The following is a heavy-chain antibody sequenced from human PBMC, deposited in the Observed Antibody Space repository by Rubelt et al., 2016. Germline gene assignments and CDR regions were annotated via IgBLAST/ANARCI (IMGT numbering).Heavy chain of an antibody. V-gene: IGHV3-48*04. J-gene: IGHJ4*02. Sequence: VRQVPGKGLEWISYISGGMETIYYADSVRGRFTISRDNAKNSLYLQMDSLRAEDTAVYYCARHPGDIVVVPAAHFDYWGQGTLVTVSS. CDR3: ARHPGDIVVVPAAHFDY. D-gene: IGHD2-2*01. CDR2: ISGGMETI.